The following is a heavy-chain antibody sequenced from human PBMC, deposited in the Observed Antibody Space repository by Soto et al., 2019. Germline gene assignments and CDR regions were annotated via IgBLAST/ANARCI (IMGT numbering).Heavy chain of an antibody. V-gene: IGHV4-34*01. J-gene: IGHJ4*02. CDR1: GGSFSGYY. D-gene: IGHD4-4*01. Sequence: SETLSLTCAVYGGSFSGYYWSWIRQPPGKGLEWIGEINHSGSTNYNPSLKSRVTISVDTSKNQFSLKLSSVTAADTAVYYCARPGVTPDYYFDYWGQGTLVTVSS. CDR2: INHSGST. CDR3: ARPGVTPDYYFDY.